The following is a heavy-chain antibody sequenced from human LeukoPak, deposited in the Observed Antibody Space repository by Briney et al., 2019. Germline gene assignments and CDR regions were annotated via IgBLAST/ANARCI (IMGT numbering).Heavy chain of an antibody. V-gene: IGHV4-34*01. CDR3: ARVSCSSTSCYTRAHIFDY. J-gene: IGHJ4*02. CDR2: INHSGNT. Sequence: SETLSLTCAVYGGSFSGYYWSWIRQPPGKGLEWIGEINHSGNTNYNPSLKSRVTISVDTSKNQFSLKLSSVTAADTAVYYCARVSCSSTSCYTRAHIFDYWGQGTLVTVSS. D-gene: IGHD2-2*02. CDR1: GGSFSGYY.